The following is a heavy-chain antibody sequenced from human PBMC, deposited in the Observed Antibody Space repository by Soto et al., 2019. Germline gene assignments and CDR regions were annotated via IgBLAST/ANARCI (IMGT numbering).Heavy chain of an antibody. CDR3: ARDQSLPYYYDSRGRPTTYVMGV. CDR1: GYTFTRYY. J-gene: IGHJ6*02. CDR2: INPSVGDT. Sequence: QVQLVQSGAEVKKPGASVKVSCKASGYTFTRYYIHWVRQAPGQGLEWMGIINPSVGDTGHAQKFQGRVTMTRDTSTSTVYMELSSLRSEDTAVYYCARDQSLPYYYDSRGRPTTYVMGVWGQGTTVTVSS. V-gene: IGHV1-46*01. D-gene: IGHD3-22*01.